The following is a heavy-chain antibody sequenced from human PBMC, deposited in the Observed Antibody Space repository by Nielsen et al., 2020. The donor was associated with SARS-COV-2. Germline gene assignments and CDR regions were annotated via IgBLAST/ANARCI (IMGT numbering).Heavy chain of an antibody. Sequence: ASVKVSCKASGYTFTSYAMHWVRQAPGQRLEWMGWINAGNGNTKYSQKFQGRVTITRDTSASTAYMELSSLRSEDTAVYYCARDGRRGYYYYYGMDVWGQGTTVTVSS. CDR3: ARDGRRGYYYYYGMDV. J-gene: IGHJ6*02. V-gene: IGHV1-3*01. CDR2: INAGNGNT. CDR1: GYTFTSYA.